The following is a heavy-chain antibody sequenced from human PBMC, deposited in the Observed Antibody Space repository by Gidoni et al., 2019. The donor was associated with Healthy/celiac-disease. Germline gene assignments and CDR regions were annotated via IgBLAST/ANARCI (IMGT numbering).Heavy chain of an antibody. J-gene: IGHJ4*02. V-gene: IGHV3-33*08. CDR3: ARVDGLGDALYFDY. CDR2: IWYDGSNK. CDR1: GFNFSSYG. Sequence: QVQLVESGGGVVQPGRSLRLSCAAAGFNFSSYGMHWVRQAPGKGLEWVAVIWYDGSNKYYADSVKGRFTISRDNSKNTLYLQMNSLRAEDTAVYYCARVDGLGDALYFDYWGQGTLVTVSS. D-gene: IGHD2-21*02.